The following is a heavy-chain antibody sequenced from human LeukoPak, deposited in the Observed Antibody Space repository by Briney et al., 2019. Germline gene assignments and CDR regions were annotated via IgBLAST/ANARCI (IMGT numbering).Heavy chain of an antibody. CDR3: VSQSSLWFDP. Sequence: SETLSLTCTVSGTSISNYYWSWIRQPPGKGLEWIGYIYYSGSTNYNPSLKSRVTISVDTSKNQFSLKLSSVTAADTAVYYCVSQSSLWFDPWGQGTLVTVSS. D-gene: IGHD3-16*02. CDR1: GTSISNYY. J-gene: IGHJ5*02. CDR2: IYYSGST. V-gene: IGHV4-59*01.